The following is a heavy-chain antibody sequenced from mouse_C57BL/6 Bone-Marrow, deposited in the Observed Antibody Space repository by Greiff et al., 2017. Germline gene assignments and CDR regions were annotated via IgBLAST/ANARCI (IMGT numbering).Heavy chain of an antibody. J-gene: IGHJ3*01. CDR1: GFTFSDAW. CDR2: IRNKANNHAT. V-gene: IGHV6-6*01. D-gene: IGHD3-3*01. Sequence: EVQGVESGGGLVQPGGSMKLSCAASGFTFSDAWMDWVRQSPEKGLEWVALIRNKANNHATYYAESVKGRFTISRDDSKSSVYLQMNSLRPEDTGIYYCTGWERVRFAYWGQETLVTVSA. CDR3: TGWERVRFAY.